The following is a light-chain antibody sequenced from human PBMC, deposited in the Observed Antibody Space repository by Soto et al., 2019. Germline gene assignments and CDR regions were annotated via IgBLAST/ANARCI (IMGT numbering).Light chain of an antibody. J-gene: IGLJ2*01. CDR1: GSDVGGYNY. CDR3: SSYTRASTPLV. V-gene: IGLV2-14*01. CDR2: DVS. Sequence: QSALTQPASVSGSPGQSITISCTGTGSDVGGYNYVSWYQQHPGKAPKVMIYDVSNRPSGVSNRFSGSKSGNTASLTISGLHDEDEADYYCSSYTRASTPLVFGGGTKLTVL.